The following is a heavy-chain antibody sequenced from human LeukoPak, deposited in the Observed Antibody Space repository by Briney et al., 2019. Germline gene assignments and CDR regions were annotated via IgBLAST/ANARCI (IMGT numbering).Heavy chain of an antibody. Sequence: GSLRLSCAASGASGFTFSSYGMSWVRQAPGKGLEWVSSISGSGGSTYYADSVKGRFTVSRDNSKNTLYLQMNTLRAEDTAVYYCATGMVRGVAGDYWGQGTLVTVSS. J-gene: IGHJ4*02. CDR2: ISGSGGST. CDR1: GFTFSSYG. V-gene: IGHV3-23*01. CDR3: ATGMVRGVAGDY. D-gene: IGHD3-10*01.